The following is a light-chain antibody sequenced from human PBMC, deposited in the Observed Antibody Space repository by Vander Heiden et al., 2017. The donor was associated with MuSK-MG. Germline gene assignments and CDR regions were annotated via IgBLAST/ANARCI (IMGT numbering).Light chain of an antibody. CDR1: QSISSW. V-gene: IGKV1-5*01. Sequence: DIQMTQSPSTLPASVGDRVTITCRASQSISSWLAWYQQKPGKAPKLLIYDASSLESGVPFRFSGSGSGTEFTLTISSLQPDDFATYYCQQDNNYGWSFGQGTKVEVK. J-gene: IGKJ1*01. CDR3: QQDNNYGWS. CDR2: DAS.